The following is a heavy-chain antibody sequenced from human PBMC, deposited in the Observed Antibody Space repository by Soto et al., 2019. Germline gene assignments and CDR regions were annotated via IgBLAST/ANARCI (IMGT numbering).Heavy chain of an antibody. V-gene: IGHV3-64*01. D-gene: IGHD3-10*01. CDR1: GFTFSSYA. CDR2: ISSNGGST. CDR3: ARDLYYYGSGSSHGDY. J-gene: IGHJ4*02. Sequence: GGSLRLSCAASGFTFSSYAMHWVRQAPGKGLEYVSAISSNGGSTYYANSVKGRFTISRDNSKNTLYLQMGSLRAEDMAVYYCARDLYYYGSGSSHGDYWGQGTLVTVSS.